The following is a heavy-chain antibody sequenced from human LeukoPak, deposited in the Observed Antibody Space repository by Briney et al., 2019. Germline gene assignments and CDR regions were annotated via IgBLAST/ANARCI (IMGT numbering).Heavy chain of an antibody. CDR3: ARGIQLRAIFGVFMLNWFDP. D-gene: IGHD3-3*01. CDR1: GGSFSGYY. Sequence: SETLSLTCAVYGGSFSGYYWSWICQPPGKGLEWIGEINHSGSTNYNPSLKSRVTISVDTSKNQFSLKLSSVTAADTAVYYCARGIQLRAIFGVFMLNWFDPWGQGTLVTVSS. V-gene: IGHV4-34*01. CDR2: INHSGST. J-gene: IGHJ5*02.